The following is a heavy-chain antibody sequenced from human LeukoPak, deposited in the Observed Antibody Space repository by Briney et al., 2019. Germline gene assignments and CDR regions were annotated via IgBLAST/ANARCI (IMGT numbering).Heavy chain of an antibody. CDR2: ISGTGSAV. J-gene: IGHJ6*03. CDR1: GFSFITYA. D-gene: IGHD1-26*01. CDR3: VKGSGTHYYFYYMDV. V-gene: IGHV3-23*01. Sequence: GGSRRLSCAASGFSFITYAMNWVRQAQGKGLELVSGISGTGSAVGYADSVKGRFTVSRDTSKRTVYLQMSGLRVDDTAVYYCVKGSGTHYYFYYMDVWGKGTPVTVSS.